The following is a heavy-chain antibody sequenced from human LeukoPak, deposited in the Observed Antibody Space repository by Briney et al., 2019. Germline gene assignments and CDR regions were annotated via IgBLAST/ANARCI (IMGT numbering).Heavy chain of an antibody. J-gene: IGHJ4*02. CDR1: GFTFSSYA. D-gene: IGHD3-9*01. CDR3: ARDLNYDILTGYYLD. CDR2: ISGSGTNT. V-gene: IGHV3-23*01. Sequence: GGSLRLSCAASGFTFSSYAMSWVRQAPGKGLEWVSVISGSGTNTYYADSVKGRFTISRDNAKNSLYLQMNSLRAEDTAVYYCARDLNYDILTGYYLDWGQGTLVTVSS.